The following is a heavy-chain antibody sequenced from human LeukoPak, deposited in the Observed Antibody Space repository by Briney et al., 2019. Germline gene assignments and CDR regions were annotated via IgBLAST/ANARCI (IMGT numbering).Heavy chain of an antibody. J-gene: IGHJ5*02. Sequence: GGSLRLSCATSESTVSSNHMTWVRQAPGKGLEWVSIIFRDGGTYHADAVKGRFTISRDSSRNTVNLQLNSLRVEDTAVYYCATTISAVVVTATPDLWGQGTLVTVSS. CDR2: IFRDGGT. V-gene: IGHV3-53*01. CDR1: ESTVSSNH. CDR3: ATTISAVVVTATPDL. D-gene: IGHD2-21*02.